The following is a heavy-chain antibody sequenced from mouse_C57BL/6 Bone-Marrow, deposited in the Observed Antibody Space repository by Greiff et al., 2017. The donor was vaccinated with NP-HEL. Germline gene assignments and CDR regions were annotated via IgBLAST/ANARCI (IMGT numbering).Heavy chain of an antibody. J-gene: IGHJ3*01. CDR1: GYTFTSYW. CDR3: ARNGLRPAWFAY. CDR2: IHPNSGST. Sequence: QVQLQQPGAELVQPGASVKLSCKASGYTFTSYWMHWVKQRPGQGLEWIGMIHPNSGSTNYNEKFKSKATLTVDKSSSTAYMQLSSLTSEDSAVYYCARNGLRPAWFAYWGQGTLVTVSA. V-gene: IGHV1-64*01. D-gene: IGHD1-2*01.